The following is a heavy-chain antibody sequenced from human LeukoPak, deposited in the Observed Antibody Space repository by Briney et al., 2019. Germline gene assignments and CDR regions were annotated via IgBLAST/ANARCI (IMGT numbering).Heavy chain of an antibody. V-gene: IGHV3-48*01. Sequence: GGSLRLSCAASGFTFSSYSMNWVRQAPGKGLEWVSYISSSSSTIYYADSVKGRFTISRDNAKNSLYLQMNSLRAEDTAVYYCAKDEVVPGYYYTDVWGRGTTVTISS. J-gene: IGHJ6*03. CDR3: AKDEVVPGYYYTDV. CDR2: ISSSSSTI. CDR1: GFTFSSYS. D-gene: IGHD2-2*01.